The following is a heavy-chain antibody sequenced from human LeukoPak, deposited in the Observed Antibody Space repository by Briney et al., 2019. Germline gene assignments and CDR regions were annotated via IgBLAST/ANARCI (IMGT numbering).Heavy chain of an antibody. J-gene: IGHJ4*02. D-gene: IGHD2-2*02. CDR1: GYTFTGYY. V-gene: IGHV1-2*02. CDR2: INPNSGGT. Sequence: GASVKLSCKASGYTFTGYYMHWVRHAPGQGLEWMGWINPNSGGTNYAQKFQGRVTMTRDTSISTAYMELSRLRSDDTAVYYCARGTEVPAAILYFFWGQGTLVTVSS. CDR3: ARGTEVPAAILYFF.